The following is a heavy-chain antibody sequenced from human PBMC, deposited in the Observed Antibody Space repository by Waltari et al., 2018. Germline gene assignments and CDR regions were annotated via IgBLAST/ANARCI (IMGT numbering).Heavy chain of an antibody. J-gene: IGHJ4*02. CDR3: AKDNVRRWDY. CDR1: GFIFSNYW. V-gene: IGHV3-7*04. CDR2: IKEDGSAK. Sequence: EVQLVESGGGLVQPGGSLRLSCAASGFIFSNYWTSWVRQAPGKGLEWVADIKEDGSAKYYVDSVKGRFTISRDNAKNSLYLQMNSLRAEDTAVYYCAKDNVRRWDYWGQGTLVTVSS. D-gene: IGHD2-15*01.